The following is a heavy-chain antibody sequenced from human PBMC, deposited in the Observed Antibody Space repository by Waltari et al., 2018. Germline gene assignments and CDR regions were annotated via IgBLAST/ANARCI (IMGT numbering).Heavy chain of an antibody. Sequence: QVQLVQSGAEVKKPGASVKVSCRASGYTFTSYDINWVRQATGQGLEWMGWMNPNSGNTDYAQKFQGRVTMTRNTSISTAYMELSSLRSEDTAVYYCARGTSYYDSSGYFDYYYYMDVWGKGTTVTVSS. J-gene: IGHJ6*03. V-gene: IGHV1-8*01. CDR2: MNPNSGNT. CDR3: ARGTSYYDSSGYFDYYYYMDV. CDR1: GYTFTSYD. D-gene: IGHD3-22*01.